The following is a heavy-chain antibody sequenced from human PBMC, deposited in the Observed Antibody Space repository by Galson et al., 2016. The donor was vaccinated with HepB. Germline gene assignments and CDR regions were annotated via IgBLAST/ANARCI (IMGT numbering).Heavy chain of an antibody. CDR3: TKGGLSSGWSDY. CDR2: ISATDGST. Sequence: SLRLSCAVSGLTFSTYAMSWIRQSPGKGLEWVSSISATDGSTYNAASVKGRFTLSRDYSKDTLYLQMNSLRAEDTAVYYCTKGGLSSGWSDYWGQGTLVTVSS. V-gene: IGHV3-23*01. D-gene: IGHD6-19*01. CDR1: GLTFSTYA. J-gene: IGHJ4*02.